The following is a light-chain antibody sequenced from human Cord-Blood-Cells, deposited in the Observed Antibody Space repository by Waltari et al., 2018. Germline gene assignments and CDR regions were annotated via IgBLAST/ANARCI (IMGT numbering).Light chain of an antibody. V-gene: IGKV1D-16*01. J-gene: IGKJ5*01. CDR2: AAS. CDR3: QQYNSYPRIT. CDR1: QVISSW. Sequence: DIQMTQSPSSLSASVGDRVTITCRASQVISSWLAWYQQKPEKAPKSLVYAASSLQSGVPSSFSGTGSVTDFNLTISSLQPEDFATYYCQQYNSYPRITFGQGTRLEIK.